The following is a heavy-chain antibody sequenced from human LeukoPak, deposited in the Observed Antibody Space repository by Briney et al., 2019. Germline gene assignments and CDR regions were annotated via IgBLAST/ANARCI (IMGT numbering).Heavy chain of an antibody. J-gene: IGHJ6*03. CDR2: IYYSGST. CDR1: GGSISSSSYY. CDR3: ATSLTTVTHYYYYMDV. V-gene: IGHV4-39*07. Sequence: SETLSLTCTVSGGSISSSSYYWGWIRQPPGKGLEWIGSIYYSGSTYYNPSLKSRVTISVDTSKNQFSLKLSSVTAADTAVYYCATSLTTVTHYYYYMDVWGKGTTVTISS. D-gene: IGHD4-11*01.